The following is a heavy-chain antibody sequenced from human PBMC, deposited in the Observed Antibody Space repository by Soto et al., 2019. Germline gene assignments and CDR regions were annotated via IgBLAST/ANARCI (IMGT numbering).Heavy chain of an antibody. J-gene: IGHJ6*02. D-gene: IGHD7-27*01. CDR2: INAGNGNT. CDR1: GYTFTRYA. CDR3: TTEPRSLGDYYGMDV. V-gene: IGHV1-3*01. Sequence: AGVTVSCKASGYTFTRYARHWVRQAPAQRREWMGLINAGNGNTKYSQKFRGRVTITRDTAASTAYMELSSLRSEGRAVYYCTTEPRSLGDYYGMDVGGQGTTVTVSS.